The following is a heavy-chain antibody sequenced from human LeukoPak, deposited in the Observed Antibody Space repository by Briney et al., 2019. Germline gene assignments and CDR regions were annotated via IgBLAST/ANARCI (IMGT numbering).Heavy chain of an antibody. J-gene: IGHJ4*02. V-gene: IGHV1-24*01. D-gene: IGHD3-22*01. CDR3: ARDPYYDSSVPQGTTNY. CDR1: GYTLTELS. Sequence: ASVKVSCKVSGYTLTELSMHWVRQAPGKGLEWMGGFDPEDGETIYAQKFQGRVTMTEDTSTDTAYMELSSLRSEDTAVYYCARDPYYDSSVPQGTTNYWGQGTLVTVSS. CDR2: FDPEDGET.